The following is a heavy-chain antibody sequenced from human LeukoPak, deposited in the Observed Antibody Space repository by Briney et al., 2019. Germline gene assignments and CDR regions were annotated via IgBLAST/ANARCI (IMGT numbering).Heavy chain of an antibody. J-gene: IGHJ6*02. CDR2: IGNAGDT. V-gene: IGHV3-13*01. CDR1: GFSFRKND. D-gene: IGHD1/OR15-1a*01. CDR3: ASRTSWYYGLDV. Sequence: GGSLRLSCAASGFSFRKNDMRWVRQRTGKGLEWVSGIGNAGDTNYAGSVKGRFTISREMAKNSLYLQMNSLRAEDAAVYYCASRTSWYYGLDVWGQGTTVIVSS.